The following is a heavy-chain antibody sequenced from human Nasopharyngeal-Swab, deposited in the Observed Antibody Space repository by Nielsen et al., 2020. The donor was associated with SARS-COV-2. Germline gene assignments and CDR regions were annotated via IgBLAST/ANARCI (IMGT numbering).Heavy chain of an antibody. CDR1: GGSISSSSYY. J-gene: IGHJ4*02. D-gene: IGHD5-18*01. V-gene: IGHV4-39*01. CDR3: ARVGSYGYYLQVADY. CDR2: IYYSGST. Sequence: SETLSLTCTVSGGSISSSSYYWGWIRQPPGKGLEWIGSIYYSGSTYYNPSLKSRVTISVDTSKNQFSLKLSSVTAADTAVYYCARVGSYGYYLQVADYWGQGTLVTVSS.